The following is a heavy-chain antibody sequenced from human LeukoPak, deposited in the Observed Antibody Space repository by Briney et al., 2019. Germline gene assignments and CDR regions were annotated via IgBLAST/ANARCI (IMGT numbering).Heavy chain of an antibody. V-gene: IGHV3-30*04. CDR1: GFTFSSYA. CDR2: ISYDGSNK. CDR3: ARVRSPLFDI. Sequence: GGSLRLSCAASGFTFSSYAMHWVRQAPGKGLEWVAVISYDGSNKYYADSVKGRFTISRDNSKNTLYLQMNSLRAEDTAVYYCARVRSPLFDIWGQGTMVTVSS. D-gene: IGHD1-26*01. J-gene: IGHJ3*02.